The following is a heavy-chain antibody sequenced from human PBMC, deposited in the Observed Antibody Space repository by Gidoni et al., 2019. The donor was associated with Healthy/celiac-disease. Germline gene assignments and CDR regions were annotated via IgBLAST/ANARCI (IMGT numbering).Heavy chain of an antibody. D-gene: IGHD3-3*01. CDR3: ARDHYDFWSGYGAGWFDP. J-gene: IGHJ5*02. V-gene: IGHV3-7*01. CDR2: IKQDGSEK. CDR1: GFTFSSYW. Sequence: EVQLVESGGGLVQPGGSLRLSCAASGFTFSSYWMSWVRQAPWKGLEWVANIKQDGSEKYYVDSVKGRFTISRDNAKNSLYLQMNSLRAEDTAVYYCARDHYDFWSGYGAGWFDPWGQGTLVTVSS.